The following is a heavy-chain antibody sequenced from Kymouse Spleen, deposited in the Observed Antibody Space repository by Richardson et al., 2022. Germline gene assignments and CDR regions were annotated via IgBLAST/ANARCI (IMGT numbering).Heavy chain of an antibody. D-gene: IGHD4-17*01. V-gene: IGHV4-59*01. CDR3: ARNGDLFDY. CDR2: IYYSGST. Sequence: QVQLQESGPGLVKPSETLSLTCTVSGGSISSYYWSWIRQPPGKGLEWIGYIYYSGSTNYNPSLKSRVTISVDTSKNQFSLKLSSVTAADTAVYYCARNGDLFDYWGQGTLVTVSS. J-gene: IGHJ4*02. CDR1: GGSISSYY.